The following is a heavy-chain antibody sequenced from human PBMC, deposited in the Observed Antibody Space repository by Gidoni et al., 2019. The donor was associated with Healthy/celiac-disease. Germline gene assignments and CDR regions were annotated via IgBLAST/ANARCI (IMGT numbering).Heavy chain of an antibody. J-gene: IGHJ6*02. V-gene: IGHV4-34*01. D-gene: IGHD6-19*01. CDR2: INHSGST. CDR1: GGSFSGYY. CDR3: AREGVAGSPHGMDV. Sequence: QVQLQQWGAGLLKPSETLSLTCAVYGGSFSGYYWSWIRQPPGKGLEWSGEINHSGSTNYNPSLKSRVTISVDTSKNQFSLKLSSVTAADTAVYYCAREGVAGSPHGMDVWGQGTTVTVSS.